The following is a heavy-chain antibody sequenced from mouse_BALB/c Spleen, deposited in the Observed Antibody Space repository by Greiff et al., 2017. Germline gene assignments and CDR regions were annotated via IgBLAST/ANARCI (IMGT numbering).Heavy chain of an antibody. CDR2: IAPGSGST. J-gene: IGHJ3*01. D-gene: IGHD1-1*01. CDR1: GYTFTSYW. CDR3: ASERGPLHRFAY. V-gene: IGHV1S41*01. Sequence: DLVKPGASVKLSCKASGYTFTSYWINWIKQRPGQGLEWLGRIAPGSGSTYYNAMFKGKATLNVDTSSSTAYIQLSSLSSEDSAVYFCASERGPLHRFAYWGQGTLVTVSA.